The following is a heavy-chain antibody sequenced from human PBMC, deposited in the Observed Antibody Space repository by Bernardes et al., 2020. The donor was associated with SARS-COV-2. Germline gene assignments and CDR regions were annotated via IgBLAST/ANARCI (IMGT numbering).Heavy chain of an antibody. CDR2: ISGSGDST. CDR3: ARIDEVTGRDY. V-gene: IGHV3-23*01. Sequence: GGSLRLSCAASGFTFSSYDMTWVRQAPGKGLEWVSSISGSGDSTYYADSMKGRFTISRDNFKNTMYLQMNRLRAEDTAVYYCARIDEVTGRDYWGQGTFVTVSS. D-gene: IGHD6-19*01. J-gene: IGHJ4*02. CDR1: GFTFSSYD.